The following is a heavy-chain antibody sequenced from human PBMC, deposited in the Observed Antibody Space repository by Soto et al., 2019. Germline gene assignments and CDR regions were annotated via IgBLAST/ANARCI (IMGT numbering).Heavy chain of an antibody. CDR2: INHSGST. CDR1: GGSFSGYY. D-gene: IGHD1-1*01. V-gene: IGHV4-34*01. Sequence: SETLSLTCAVYGGSFSGYYWSWIRQPPGKGLEWIGEINHSGSTNYNPSLKSRVTISVDTSKNQFSLKLSSVTAADTAVYYCARGRMKLTTGRPYYFDYWGQGTLVTVSS. J-gene: IGHJ4*02. CDR3: ARGRMKLTTGRPYYFDY.